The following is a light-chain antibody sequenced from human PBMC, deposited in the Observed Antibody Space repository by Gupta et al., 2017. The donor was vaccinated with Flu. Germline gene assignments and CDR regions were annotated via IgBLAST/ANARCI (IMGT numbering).Light chain of an antibody. V-gene: IGLV2-14*03. CDR1: SSDVADSNS. J-gene: IGLJ2*01. CDR2: DVS. Sequence: QSALTQPASASGSAGQSITISCTGTSSDVADSNSVSWYQHHPGKAPKLMIYDVSDRPSGVSDRFSGSKSGNTASLTISGLQAEDEADYYCSSYTSSSTVAFGGGTKLTVL. CDR3: SSYTSSSTVA.